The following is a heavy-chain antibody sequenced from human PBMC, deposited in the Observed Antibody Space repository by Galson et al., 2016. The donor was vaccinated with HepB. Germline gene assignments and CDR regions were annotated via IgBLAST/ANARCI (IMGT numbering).Heavy chain of an antibody. CDR3: SRVHRSGRETIDGFDI. Sequence: SLRLSCAASGFTFSDSYMSWIRQAPGKGLEWVSYMSSSSYTKYADSVKGRFTISRDNAKKSLYLRINTLRAEDTAVYYCSRVHRSGRETIDGFDIWGQGTMVTVSS. D-gene: IGHD6-19*01. CDR1: GFTFSDSY. CDR2: MSSSSYT. J-gene: IGHJ3*02. V-gene: IGHV3-11*06.